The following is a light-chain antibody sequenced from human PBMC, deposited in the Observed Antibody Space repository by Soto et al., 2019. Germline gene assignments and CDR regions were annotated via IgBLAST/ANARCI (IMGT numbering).Light chain of an antibody. CDR2: EVS. V-gene: IGLV2-8*01. Sequence: QSALTQPPSASGSPGQSVTISCTGTSSDVGGYNYVSWYQQYPGRAPKLMISEVSKRPSGVPARFSGSKSGNTASLTVSGLQAEDEADYYCSSYAGSSNVVFGGGTQLTVL. CDR3: SSYAGSSNVV. J-gene: IGLJ2*01. CDR1: SSDVGGYNY.